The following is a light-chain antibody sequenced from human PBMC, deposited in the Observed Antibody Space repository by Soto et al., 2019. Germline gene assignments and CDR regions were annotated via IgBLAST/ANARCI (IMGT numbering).Light chain of an antibody. Sequence: SYELTQPPSVSVSPGQTASITCSGDKLGDKYASWYQQKPGQSPVLVIYQDIRRPSGIPERFSGSSSGNTATLTISGTQAMDEADYYCQACDINTMVFGGGTKLTV. J-gene: IGLJ2*01. CDR1: KLGDKY. V-gene: IGLV3-1*01. CDR3: QACDINTMV. CDR2: QDI.